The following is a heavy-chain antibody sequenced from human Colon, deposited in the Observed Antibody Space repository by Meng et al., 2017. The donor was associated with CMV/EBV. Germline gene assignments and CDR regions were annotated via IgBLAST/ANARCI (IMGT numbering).Heavy chain of an antibody. CDR2: INSDGSST. J-gene: IGHJ4*02. D-gene: IGHD1-7*01. Sequence: GESLKISCAASGFTFSSYWMHWVRQAPGKGLVWVSRINSDGSSTSYADSVKGRFTISRDNAKNTLYLQMNSLRVEDTAVYFCARDGYNWNYGDYWGQGTLVTVSS. CDR3: ARDGYNWNYGDY. CDR1: GFTFSSYW. V-gene: IGHV3-74*01.